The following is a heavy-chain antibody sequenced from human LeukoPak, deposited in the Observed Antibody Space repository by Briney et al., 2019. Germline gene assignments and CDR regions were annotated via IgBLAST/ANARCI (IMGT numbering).Heavy chain of an antibody. CDR1: GFTFSSYA. D-gene: IGHD3-22*01. J-gene: IGHJ3*02. V-gene: IGHV3-15*07. CDR2: IKSKTDGGTT. CDR3: TTYYYDSSGYYLPPDAFDI. Sequence: GGSLRLSCAASGFTFSSYAMNWVRQAPGKGLEWVGRIKSKTDGGTTDYAAPVKGRFTISRDDSKNTLYLQMNSLKTEDTAAYYCTTYYYDSSGYYLPPDAFDIWGQGTVVTVSS.